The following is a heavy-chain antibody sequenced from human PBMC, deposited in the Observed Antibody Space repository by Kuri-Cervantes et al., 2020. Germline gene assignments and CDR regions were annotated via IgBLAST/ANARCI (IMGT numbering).Heavy chain of an antibody. Sequence: YSQKFQGRVTITADESTSTAYMELSSLRSEDTAVYYCARVGSGSYYSMGSSWAGAFDIWGQGTMVTVSS. CDR3: ARVGSGSYYSMGSSWAGAFDI. V-gene: IGHV1-69*01. J-gene: IGHJ3*02. D-gene: IGHD1-26*01.